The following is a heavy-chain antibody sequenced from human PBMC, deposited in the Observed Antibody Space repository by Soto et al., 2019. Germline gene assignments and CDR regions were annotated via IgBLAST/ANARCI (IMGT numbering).Heavy chain of an antibody. Sequence: LRYSVAYGNIGNVGGCWSMIRQPPGKGLEWIGCIYYSGSTYYNTSLKSRVTISVDTSKNQFSLKLSSVTAADTAVYYCALTGYYDVDYWGQGTLVTVSS. CDR1: YGNIGNVGGC. CDR3: ALTGYYDVDY. J-gene: IGHJ4*02. V-gene: IGHV4-30-4*01. D-gene: IGHD3-9*01. CDR2: IYYSGST.